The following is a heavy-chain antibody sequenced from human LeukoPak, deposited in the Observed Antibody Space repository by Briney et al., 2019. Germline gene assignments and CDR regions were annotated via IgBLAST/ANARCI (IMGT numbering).Heavy chain of an antibody. CDR3: ARAAMTTTWDY. CDR1: GFTFSSYS. CDR2: ISSSGSTI. D-gene: IGHD1-26*01. J-gene: IGHJ4*02. Sequence: GGSLRLSCAASGFTFSSYSMNWVRQAPGKGLEWVSYISSSGSTIYYADSVKGRFAISRDNAKNSLYLQMNSLRAEDTAVYYCARAAMTTTWDYWGQGTLVTVSS. V-gene: IGHV3-48*04.